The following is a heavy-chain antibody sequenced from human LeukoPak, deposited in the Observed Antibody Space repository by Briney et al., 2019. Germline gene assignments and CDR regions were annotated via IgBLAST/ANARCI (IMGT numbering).Heavy chain of an antibody. CDR1: GFTFSDYY. J-gene: IGHJ6*02. CDR3: ARDSPYSGSYYYYGMDV. V-gene: IGHV4-59*01. CDR2: IYYSGST. D-gene: IGHD1-26*01. Sequence: GSLRLSCAASGFTFSDYYMNWIRQPPGKGLEWIGYIYYSGSTNYNPSLKSRVTISVDTSKNQFSLKLSSVTAADTAVYYCARDSPYSGSYYYYGMDVWGQGTTVTVSS.